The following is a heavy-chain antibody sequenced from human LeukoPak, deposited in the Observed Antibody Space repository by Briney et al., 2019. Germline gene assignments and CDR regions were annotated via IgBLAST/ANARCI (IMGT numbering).Heavy chain of an antibody. V-gene: IGHV4-39*01. Sequence: SETLSLTCTASGGSISSSTYYWAWIRQPPGKELEWIGSIYYSGNTHYNPSLRSRVTISVDTSKNQFSLKLSSVTATDTAIYYCAGHHGYSKWGYYFDYWGQGTLVTVSS. CDR2: IYYSGNT. D-gene: IGHD4-11*01. J-gene: IGHJ4*02. CDR1: GGSISSSTYY. CDR3: AGHHGYSKWGYYFDY.